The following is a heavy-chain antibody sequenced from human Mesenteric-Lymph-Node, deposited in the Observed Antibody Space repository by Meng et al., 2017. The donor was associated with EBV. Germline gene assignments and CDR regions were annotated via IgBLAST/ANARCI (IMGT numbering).Heavy chain of an antibody. V-gene: IGHV1-46*01. CDR1: GFTFTSFH. CDR2: INPSDGST. D-gene: IGHD3/OR15-3a*01. Sequence: VQCGAEGKKPWASCKVSCKASGFTFTSFHMDWVRQAPGQGLEWMGIINPSDGSTGYAQRFQGRVTMTSESSTSTVYMELSSLKSEDTAVYFCARGLDWGSPFDYWGQGTLVTVSS. J-gene: IGHJ4*02. CDR3: ARGLDWGSPFDY.